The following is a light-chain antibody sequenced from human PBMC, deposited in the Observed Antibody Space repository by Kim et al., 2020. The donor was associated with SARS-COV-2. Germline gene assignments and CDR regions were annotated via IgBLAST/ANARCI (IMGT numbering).Light chain of an antibody. V-gene: IGKV3-20*01. CDR3: QQYGNSVT. J-gene: IGKJ4*01. CDR1: QGVPSTN. Sequence: EIVLTQSPGALSLSPGERVTLSCRPSQGVPSTNLAWYQQKPGQAPRLLIYGASSRATGIPDRFSGSGSGTDFTLSISRLEPEDFAVYYCQQYGNSVTFGGGTKVDIK. CDR2: GAS.